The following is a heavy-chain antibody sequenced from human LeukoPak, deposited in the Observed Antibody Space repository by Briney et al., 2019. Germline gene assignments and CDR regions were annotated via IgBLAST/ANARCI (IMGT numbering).Heavy chain of an antibody. CDR1: GYTFTGYY. Sequence: ASVKFSCKASGYTFTGYYIHCVRQAPGQGLEWMGWINPNSGGTNYAQKFQGRVTMTRDTSISTAYMELSRLRSDDTAVYYCAREGGIAAAPLDYWGQGTLVTVSS. D-gene: IGHD6-13*01. V-gene: IGHV1-2*02. CDR2: INPNSGGT. CDR3: AREGGIAAAPLDY. J-gene: IGHJ4*02.